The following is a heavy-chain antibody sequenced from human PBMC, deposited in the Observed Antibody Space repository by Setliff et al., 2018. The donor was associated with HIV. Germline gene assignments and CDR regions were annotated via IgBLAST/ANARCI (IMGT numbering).Heavy chain of an antibody. J-gene: IGHJ4*02. CDR1: GFSFRSYG. V-gene: IGHV3-30*02. D-gene: IGHD6-19*01. CDR3: TKNLYRSPWSPLDY. Sequence: GGSLRLSCATSGFSFRSYGMHWVRQAPGKGLEWVAFIRYDGSNKYYADSVKGRFTISRDNSKNTLYLQMNSLRAEDTAVYYCTKNLYRSPWSPLDYWGQGTLVTVSS. CDR2: IRYDGSNK.